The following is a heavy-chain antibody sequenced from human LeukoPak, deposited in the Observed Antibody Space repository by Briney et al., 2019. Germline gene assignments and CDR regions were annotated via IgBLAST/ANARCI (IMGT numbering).Heavy chain of an antibody. CDR3: AKTNYDLWSGYYPGDNNWFDP. D-gene: IGHD3-3*01. J-gene: IGHJ5*02. CDR2: ISGSGGST. Sequence: GGSLRLSCAASGFTFSSYAMSWVRQAPGKGLEWVSAISGSGGSTYYADSVKGRFTISRDNSKNTLYLQMNSLRAEDTAVYYCAKTNYDLWSGYYPGDNNWFDPWGQGTLVTVSS. CDR1: GFTFSSYA. V-gene: IGHV3-23*01.